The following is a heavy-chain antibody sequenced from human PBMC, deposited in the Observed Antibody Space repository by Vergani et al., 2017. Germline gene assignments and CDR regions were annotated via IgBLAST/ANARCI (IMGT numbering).Heavy chain of an antibody. J-gene: IGHJ5*02. CDR1: GYSFTSYW. Sequence: EVQLVQSGAEVKKPGESLKISCKGSGYSFTSYWIGWVRQMPGKGLEWMGIIYPGDSDTRYSPSFQGQVTISADKSSSTAYLQWSSLKASDTAMYYCAXLFSYYDFWSGYSNWFDPWGQGTLVTVSS. CDR2: IYPGDSDT. V-gene: IGHV5-51*01. D-gene: IGHD3-3*01. CDR3: AXLFSYYDFWSGYSNWFDP.